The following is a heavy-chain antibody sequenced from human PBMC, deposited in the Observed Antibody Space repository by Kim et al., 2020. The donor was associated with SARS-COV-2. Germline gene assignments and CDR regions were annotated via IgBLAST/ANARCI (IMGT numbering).Heavy chain of an antibody. J-gene: IGHJ4*02. V-gene: IGHV3-11*05. D-gene: IGHD6-13*01. Sequence: ADSLKSSFSISRDNAKNSLYLQMNSLRAEDTAVYYCARVPVGSSSWYYFDYWGRGTLVTVSS. CDR3: ARVPVGSSSWYYFDY.